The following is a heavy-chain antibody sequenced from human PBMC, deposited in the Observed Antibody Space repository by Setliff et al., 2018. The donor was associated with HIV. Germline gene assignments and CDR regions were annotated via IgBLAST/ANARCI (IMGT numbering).Heavy chain of an antibody. CDR2: INPKSGGT. D-gene: IGHD1-7*01. Sequence: ASVKVSCKASGYTFTDYYIHRVRQAPGQGLEWMGRINPKSGGTNYVQKFQGRVTMTRDTSINTAYLELRRLRSDDTAVYYCAKDGTGTGTTLHVWGKGTTVTVSS. V-gene: IGHV1-2*06. CDR1: GYTFTDYY. J-gene: IGHJ6*03. CDR3: AKDGTGTGTTLHV.